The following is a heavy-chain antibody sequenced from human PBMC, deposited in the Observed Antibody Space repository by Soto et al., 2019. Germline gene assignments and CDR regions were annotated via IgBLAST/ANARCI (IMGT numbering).Heavy chain of an antibody. J-gene: IGHJ6*03. CDR3: ARVGGRIAARQSNYYYYMDV. Sequence: GGSLRLSCAASGFTFSSYGMHWVRQAPGKGLEWVAVIWYDGSNKYYADSVKGRFTISRDNSKNTLYLQMNSLRAEDTAVYYCARVGGRIAARQSNYYYYMDVWGKGTTVTVSS. CDR2: IWYDGSNK. D-gene: IGHD6-6*01. CDR1: GFTFSSYG. V-gene: IGHV3-33*01.